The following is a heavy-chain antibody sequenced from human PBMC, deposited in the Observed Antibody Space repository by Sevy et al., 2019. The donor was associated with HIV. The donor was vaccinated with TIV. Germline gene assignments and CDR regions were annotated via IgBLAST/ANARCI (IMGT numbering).Heavy chain of an antibody. CDR3: SGENAWGMGYP. D-gene: IGHD1-26*01. CDR2: IYYNGHI. J-gene: IGHJ5*02. CDR1: GGSITSLY. V-gene: IGHV4-59*08. Sequence: SETLSLTCTVSGGSITSLYWNWIRQPPGKGLEWIANIYYNGHINYNPSLKSRVTLTLDTSKNQFSLRLSSVTAADTAMYYWSGENAWGMGYPWGQGTLVTVSS.